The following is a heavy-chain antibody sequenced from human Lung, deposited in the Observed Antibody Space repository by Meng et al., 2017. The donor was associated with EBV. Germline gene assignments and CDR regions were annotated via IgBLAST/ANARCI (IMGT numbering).Heavy chain of an antibody. CDR2: IYWDDDK. CDR3: AYRHRLRDFDY. J-gene: IGHJ4*02. CDR1: GFALSTSGVG. D-gene: IGHD4-17*01. Sequence: QMSWKLSGPPLVKPTHTLTLTCTFSGFALSTSGVGVGWIRQPPGKALEWLALIYWDDDKRYSPSLKNRLTITKDTSKNQVVLTLTNIDPVDTATYYCAYRHRLRDFDYWGQGTLVTVSS. V-gene: IGHV2-5*02.